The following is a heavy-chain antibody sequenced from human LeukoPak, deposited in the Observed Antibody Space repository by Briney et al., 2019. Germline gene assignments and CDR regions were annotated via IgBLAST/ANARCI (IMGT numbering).Heavy chain of an antibody. CDR2: INPSGGST. Sequence: ASVKVSCKASGYTFTSYYMHWVRQAPGQGLEWMGIINPSGGSTSYAQKFQGRVTMTRDTSTSTVYMELSSLRSEDTAVYYCARAQAQAYGSGSYYIPVISGSDYWGQGTLVTASS. D-gene: IGHD3-10*01. CDR3: ARAQAQAYGSGSYYIPVISGSDY. CDR1: GYTFTSYY. V-gene: IGHV1-46*01. J-gene: IGHJ4*02.